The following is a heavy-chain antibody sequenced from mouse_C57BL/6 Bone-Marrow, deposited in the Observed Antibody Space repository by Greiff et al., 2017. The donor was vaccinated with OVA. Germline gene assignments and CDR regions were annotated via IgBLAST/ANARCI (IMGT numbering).Heavy chain of an antibody. D-gene: IGHD4-1*01. CDR1: GYTFTEYT. J-gene: IGHJ4*01. CDR3: ARHEDRENWDVVDY. Sequence: VKLMESGAELVKPGASVKLSCKASGYTFTEYTIHWVKQRSGQGLAWIGWFYPGSGSIKYNEKFKDTATLTADKSSSTVYMELSRLTSDDSAVFLGARHEDRENWDVVDYWGQGTSVTVSS. V-gene: IGHV1-62-2*01. CDR2: FYPGSGSI.